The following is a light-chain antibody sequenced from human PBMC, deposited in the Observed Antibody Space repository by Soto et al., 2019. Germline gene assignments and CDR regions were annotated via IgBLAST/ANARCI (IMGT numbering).Light chain of an antibody. CDR3: QQSYSTPIT. CDR1: QSISSY. V-gene: IGKV1-39*01. J-gene: IGKJ5*01. CDR2: AAS. Sequence: DIQMTQSPSSPSASVGDIVTITCGASQSISSYLNWYQQKPGKAPKLLIYAASSLQSGVPSRFSGSGSGTDFTLTISSLQPEDFATYYCQQSYSTPITFGQGTRLEIK.